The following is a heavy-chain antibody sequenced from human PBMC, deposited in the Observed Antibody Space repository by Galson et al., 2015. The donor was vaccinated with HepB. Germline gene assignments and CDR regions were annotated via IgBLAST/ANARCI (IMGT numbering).Heavy chain of an antibody. V-gene: IGHV1-18*01. D-gene: IGHD3-10*01. CDR3: ARVDGVWFGEGKFDY. J-gene: IGHJ4*02. CDR2: ISAYNGNT. Sequence: SVKVSCKASGYTFTSYGISWVQQAPGQGLEWMGWISAYNGNTNYAQKLQGRVTMTTDTSTSTAYMELRSLRSDDTAVYYCARVDGVWFGEGKFDYWGQGTLVTVSS. CDR1: GYTFTSYG.